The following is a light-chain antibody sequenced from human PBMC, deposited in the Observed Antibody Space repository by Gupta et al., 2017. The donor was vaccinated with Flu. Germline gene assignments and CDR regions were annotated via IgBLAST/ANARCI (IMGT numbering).Light chain of an antibody. Sequence: QSVLPQPPSASGTPGHSVTVSCSGSTSNIGHNAVNWYQQIPGTAPKLLIYGDNRRPSGVPDRFSGSKSGTSASLAISGLQSEDEADYYCSVWDDILNGPAFGGGTKLTVL. CDR2: GDN. CDR3: SVWDDILNGPA. CDR1: TSNIGHNA. J-gene: IGLJ3*02. V-gene: IGLV1-44*01.